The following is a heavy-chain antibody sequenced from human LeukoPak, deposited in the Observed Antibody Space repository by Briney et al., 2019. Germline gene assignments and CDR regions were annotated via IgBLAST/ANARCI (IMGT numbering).Heavy chain of an antibody. CDR2: ISSSGSTI. V-gene: IGHV3-48*03. CDR3: ARLYSSSSGLRASDY. D-gene: IGHD6-6*01. Sequence: AGGSLILSCAASGFTFSSYEMNWVRQAPGKGLEWVSYISSSGSTIFYADSVKGRFTISRDNAKNSLYLQMNSLRAEDTAVYYCARLYSSSSGLRASDYWGQGTLVPVSS. J-gene: IGHJ4*02. CDR1: GFTFSSYE.